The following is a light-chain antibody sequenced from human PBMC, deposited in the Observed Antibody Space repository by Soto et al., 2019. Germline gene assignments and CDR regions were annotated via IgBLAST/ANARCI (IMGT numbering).Light chain of an antibody. Sequence: EIVLTQSPGTLSLSPGERATLSCRASQSVSSSYLAWYQQKRGQPPRLLIYDASSRATGIPARFSGSGSGTDFTLTISSLEPEDFAVYFCQQGTFGQGTKVDIK. CDR2: DAS. V-gene: IGKV3-20*01. J-gene: IGKJ1*01. CDR1: QSVSSSY. CDR3: QQGT.